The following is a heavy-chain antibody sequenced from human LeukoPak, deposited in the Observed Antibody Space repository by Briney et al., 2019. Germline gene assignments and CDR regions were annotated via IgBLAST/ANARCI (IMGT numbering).Heavy chain of an antibody. V-gene: IGHV3-33*01. CDR1: GFTFSSYG. CDR3: ASSSQQLVPDAFDI. CDR2: IWYDGSNK. Sequence: PGGSLRLSCAASGFTFSSYGMHWVRQAPGKGLEWVAVIWYDGSNKYYADSVKGRFTISRDNSKNTLYLQMNSLRAEDTAVYYCASSSQQLVPDAFDIWGQGTMVTVSS. J-gene: IGHJ3*02. D-gene: IGHD6-13*01.